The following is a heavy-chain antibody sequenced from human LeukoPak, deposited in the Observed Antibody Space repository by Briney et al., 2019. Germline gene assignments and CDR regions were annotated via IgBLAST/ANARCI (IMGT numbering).Heavy chain of an antibody. CDR3: ARHGHCTNGVCYSNYYYYKDV. CDR2: TYSDDSDT. J-gene: IGHJ6*03. V-gene: IGHV5-51*01. Sequence: GEAPKIFWWGSGYSFTSYWNGWVRQMPGKGLEGMVITYSDDSDTRYSPSFEGQVIISVDKSISTAYLQWSSLKASDTATYYCARHGHCTNGVCYSNYYYYKDVWGKGTTVTVSS. D-gene: IGHD2-8*01. CDR1: GYSFTSYW.